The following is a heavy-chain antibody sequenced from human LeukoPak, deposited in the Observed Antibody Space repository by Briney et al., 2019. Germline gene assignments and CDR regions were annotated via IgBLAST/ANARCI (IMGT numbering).Heavy chain of an antibody. CDR1: GGSISSSSYY. J-gene: IGHJ5*02. CDR2: IYYSGST. CDR3: ARRLIAAALNWFDP. V-gene: IGHV4-39*01. Sequence: SETLSLTCTVSGGSISSSSYYWGWIRQPPEKGLEWIGSIYYSGSTYYNPSLKSRVTISVDTSKNQFSLKLSSVTAADTAVYYCARRLIAAALNWFDPWGQGTLVTVSS. D-gene: IGHD6-13*01.